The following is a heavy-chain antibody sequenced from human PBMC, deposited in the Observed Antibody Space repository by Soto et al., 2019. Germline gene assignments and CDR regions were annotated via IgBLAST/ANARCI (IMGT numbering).Heavy chain of an antibody. D-gene: IGHD6-13*01. V-gene: IGHV1-69*01. CDR2: IVPMFGTT. Sequence: QVQLVQSGPELKKPGSSVKVSCKAPGDTFNSYGISWVRQAPGQGLEWMGVIVPMFGTTNLALKFEDRVTINADELPTTVSMEIRGLTSEDTAVYYCDRDLADVHLWDDFDVWGHGTRVTVSS. J-gene: IGHJ3*01. CDR3: DRDLADVHLWDDFDV. CDR1: GDTFNSYG.